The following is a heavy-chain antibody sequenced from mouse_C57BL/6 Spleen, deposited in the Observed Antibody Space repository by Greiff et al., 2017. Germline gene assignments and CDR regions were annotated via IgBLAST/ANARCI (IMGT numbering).Heavy chain of an antibody. CDR3: ARETAVGSAMDY. D-gene: IGHD1-1*01. CDR1: GYTFTSYW. Sequence: QVQLQQPGAELVKPGASVKMSCKASGYTFTSYWITWVKQRPGQGLEWIGDIYPGSGSTNYNEKFKGKATLTVDTSSSTAYMQLSRLTSEDSAVSYCARETAVGSAMDYWGQGTTVTVSS. J-gene: IGHJ4*01. CDR2: IYPGSGST. V-gene: IGHV1-55*01.